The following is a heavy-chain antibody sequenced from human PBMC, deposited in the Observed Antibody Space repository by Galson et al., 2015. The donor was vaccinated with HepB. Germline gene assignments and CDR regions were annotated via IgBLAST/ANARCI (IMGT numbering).Heavy chain of an antibody. J-gene: IGHJ4*02. CDR2: ISSSGATT. CDR1: GFTFSDHY. CDR3: ARHLCPSSSCYFDY. D-gene: IGHD6-19*01. V-gene: IGHV3-11*01. Sequence: SLRLSCAASGFTFSDHYMSWIRQAPGKGLEWLSYISSSGATTDYADSVRGGFTISRDNARNSLFLQMNSLRADDTAVYYGARHLCPSSSCYFDYWGQGTLVTVSS.